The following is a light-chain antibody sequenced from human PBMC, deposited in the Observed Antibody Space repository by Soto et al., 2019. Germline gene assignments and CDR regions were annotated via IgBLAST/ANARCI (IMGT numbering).Light chain of an antibody. V-gene: IGLV2-14*03. Sequence: QSVLTQPASVSGSPGQSITISCTGTSSDVGGYNYVSWYQQHPGKAPKLMIYDVSNRPSGVSNRFSGSKSGNTASLTISGLQAGDEGDYYCSSYTSSSTLDVFGTGTKLTVL. J-gene: IGLJ1*01. CDR2: DVS. CDR1: SSDVGGYNY. CDR3: SSYTSSSTLDV.